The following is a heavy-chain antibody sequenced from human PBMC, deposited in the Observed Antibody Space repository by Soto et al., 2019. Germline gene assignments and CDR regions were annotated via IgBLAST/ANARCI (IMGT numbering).Heavy chain of an antibody. CDR1: GFTFSSYA. J-gene: IGHJ5*02. Sequence: EVQLLESGGGLVQPGGSLRLSCAASGFTFSSYAMSWVRQAPGKGLEWVSAISGSGGSTYYADSVKGRFTISRDNSKNTLYLQMNSLRAEDTAVYYCAKDITIVGGPHPNDWVDPGGQGTLVTVSS. D-gene: IGHD3-3*01. V-gene: IGHV3-23*01. CDR3: AKDITIVGGPHPNDWVDP. CDR2: ISGSGGST.